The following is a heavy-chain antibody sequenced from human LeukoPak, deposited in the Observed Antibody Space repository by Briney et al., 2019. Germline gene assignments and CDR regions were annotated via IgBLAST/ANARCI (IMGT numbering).Heavy chain of an antibody. J-gene: IGHJ4*02. CDR3: AKLGYYDSSGYTFDY. V-gene: IGHV4-30-2*01. CDR2: IYHSGST. D-gene: IGHD3-22*01. Sequence: SQTLSLTCAVSGGSISSGGYSWSWIRQPPGRGLEWIGYIYHSGSTYYNPSLKSRVTISVDRSKNQFSLKLSSVTAADTAIYYCAKLGYYDSSGYTFDYWGQGTLVTVSS. CDR1: GGSISSGGYS.